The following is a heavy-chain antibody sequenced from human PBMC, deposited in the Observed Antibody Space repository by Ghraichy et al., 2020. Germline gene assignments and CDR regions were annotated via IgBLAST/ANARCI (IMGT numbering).Heavy chain of an antibody. D-gene: IGHD7-27*01. CDR3: GRDTGDFYYFDY. CDR1: GDSVSSNSAA. V-gene: IGHV6-1*01. J-gene: IGHJ4*02. Sequence: TLSLTFAISGDSVSSNSAAWNWIRQSPSRGLEWLGRTYYRSKWYNDYAVSVKSRITIIPDTSKNQFSLQLNSVIPEDTAVYYCGRDTGDFYYFDYWGQGTLVTVSS. CDR2: TYYRSKWYN.